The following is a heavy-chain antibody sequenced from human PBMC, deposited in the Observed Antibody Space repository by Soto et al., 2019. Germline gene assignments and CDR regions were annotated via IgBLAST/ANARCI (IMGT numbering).Heavy chain of an antibody. D-gene: IGHD3-10*01. CDR2: IFYSGST. J-gene: IGHJ3*02. Sequence: PSETLSLTCTVSGDSITSGDYYWSWVRQPPGKGLEWIGYIFYSGSTYYNPSLKSRVTISVDTSKNQFSLKLSSVTAADTAVYYCASGRAAFDIWGQGTMVTVSS. V-gene: IGHV4-30-4*01. CDR3: ASGRAAFDI. CDR1: GDSITSGDYY.